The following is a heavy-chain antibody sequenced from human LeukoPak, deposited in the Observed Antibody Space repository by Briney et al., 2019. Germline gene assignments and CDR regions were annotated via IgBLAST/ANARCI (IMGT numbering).Heavy chain of an antibody. CDR1: GYTFTSYG. Sequence: GASVKVSCKASGYTFTSYGISWVRQAPGQGLEWLGWSSAYNGNTNYAEKLQGRVTMTTDTSTSTAYMELRSLRSDDTAVYSCARDLRFLEWLSYFDYWGQGTLVTVSS. CDR2: SSAYNGNT. V-gene: IGHV1-18*01. J-gene: IGHJ4*02. D-gene: IGHD3-3*01. CDR3: ARDLRFLEWLSYFDY.